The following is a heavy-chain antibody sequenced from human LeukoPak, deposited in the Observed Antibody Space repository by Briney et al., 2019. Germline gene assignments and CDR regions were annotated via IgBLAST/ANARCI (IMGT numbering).Heavy chain of an antibody. CDR1: GFTFSSYA. Sequence: PGGSLRLSCAASGFTFSSYAMHWVRQAPGKGLEWVSGISWNSGSIGYADSVKGRFTISRDNAKNSLYLQMNSLRAEDTALYYCAKDLGYCSSTSCRGFDYWGQGTLVTVSS. J-gene: IGHJ4*02. CDR3: AKDLGYCSSTSCRGFDY. CDR2: ISWNSGSI. V-gene: IGHV3-9*01. D-gene: IGHD2-2*01.